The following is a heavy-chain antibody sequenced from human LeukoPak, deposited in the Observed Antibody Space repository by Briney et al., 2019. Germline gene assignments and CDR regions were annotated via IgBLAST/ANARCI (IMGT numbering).Heavy chain of an antibody. Sequence: SETLSLTCAVYGGSFSGYYWSRIRQPPGKGLEWIGYIYYSGSTNYNPSLKSRVTISVDTSKNQFSLKLSSVTAADTAVYYCARATGSFGGVGYYFDYWGQGTLVTVSS. J-gene: IGHJ4*02. CDR3: ARATGSFGGVGYYFDY. V-gene: IGHV4-59*01. D-gene: IGHD3-16*01. CDR1: GGSFSGYY. CDR2: IYYSGST.